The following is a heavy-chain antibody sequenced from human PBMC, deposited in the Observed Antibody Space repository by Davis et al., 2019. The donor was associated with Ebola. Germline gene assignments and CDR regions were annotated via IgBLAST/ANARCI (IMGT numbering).Heavy chain of an antibody. Sequence: PGGSLRLSCTVSGGSISSYYWSWLRQPAGKGLEWIGRIYTSGSTNYNPSLKSRVTMSVDTSKNQFSLKLSSVTAADTAVYYCARDGDTAMVWHLDNWGQGTLVTVSS. CDR3: ARDGDTAMVWHLDN. CDR1: GGSISSYY. D-gene: IGHD5-18*01. J-gene: IGHJ4*02. CDR2: IYTSGST. V-gene: IGHV4-4*07.